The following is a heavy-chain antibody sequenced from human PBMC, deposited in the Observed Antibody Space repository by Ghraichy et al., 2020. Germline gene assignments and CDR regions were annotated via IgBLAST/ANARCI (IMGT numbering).Heavy chain of an antibody. CDR3: AKDLAPGYCSSTSCSRYYYYYGMDV. V-gene: IGHV3-23*01. J-gene: IGHJ6*02. Sequence: GALRLSCAASGFTFSSYAMSWVRQAPGKGLEWVSATSGSGGSTYYADSVKGRFTISRDNSKNTLYLQMNSLRAEDTAVYYCAKDLAPGYCSSTSCSRYYYYYGMDVWGQGTTVTVSS. D-gene: IGHD2-2*01. CDR1: GFTFSSYA. CDR2: TSGSGGST.